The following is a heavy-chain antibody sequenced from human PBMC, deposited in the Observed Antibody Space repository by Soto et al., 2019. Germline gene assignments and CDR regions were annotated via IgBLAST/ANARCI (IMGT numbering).Heavy chain of an antibody. Sequence: QVQLQESGPGLVKPSGTLSLTCAVSGGSISSSNWWSWVRQPPGKGLEWIGEIYHSGSTNYNPSLTSRAPIPVDTSKNQFSLKLSSVTAADTAVYYCARVVGGYYYGMDVWGQGTTVTVSS. CDR3: ARVVGGYYYGMDV. V-gene: IGHV4-4*02. CDR1: GGSISSSNW. D-gene: IGHD2-2*01. CDR2: IYHSGST. J-gene: IGHJ6*02.